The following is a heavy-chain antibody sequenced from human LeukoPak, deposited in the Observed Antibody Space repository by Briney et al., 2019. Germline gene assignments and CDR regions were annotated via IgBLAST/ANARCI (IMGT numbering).Heavy chain of an antibody. CDR2: ISGSGIST. D-gene: IGHD3-22*01. CDR1: GFTFSSYA. J-gene: IGHJ4*02. V-gene: IGHV3-23*01. CDR3: YDSSGRPFDY. Sequence: GGSLRLSSAASGFTFSSYAMSWVRQAPGKGLEWVSAISGSGISTYYADSVKGRFTISRDNSQNTLYLQMNSLRAEDTAVYYCYDSSGRPFDYWGQGTLVTVSS.